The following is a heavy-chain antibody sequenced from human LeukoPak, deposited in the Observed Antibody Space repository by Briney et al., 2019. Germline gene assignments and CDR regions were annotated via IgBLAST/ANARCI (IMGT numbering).Heavy chain of an antibody. CDR3: ARPPRYSGSYFDY. V-gene: IGHV1-69*06. Sequence: GASVKVSCKASGGTFSSYAISWVRQAPGQGLEWMGGIIPIFGTANYAQKFQGRATITADKSTSTAYMELSSLRSEDTAVYYCARPPRYSGSYFDYWGQGTLVTVSS. CDR2: IIPIFGTA. D-gene: IGHD1-26*01. CDR1: GGTFSSYA. J-gene: IGHJ4*02.